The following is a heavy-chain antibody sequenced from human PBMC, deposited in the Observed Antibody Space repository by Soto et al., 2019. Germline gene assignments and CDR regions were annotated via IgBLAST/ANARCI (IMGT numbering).Heavy chain of an antibody. D-gene: IGHD2-2*02. Sequence: SETLSLTCAVYGGSFSGYYWSWIRQPPGKGLEWIGEINHSGGTNYNPSLKSRVTISVDTSKNQFSLKLSSVTAADTAVYYCARGYCSSTSCYKGHFDYWGQGTLVTVSS. J-gene: IGHJ4*02. CDR1: GGSFSGYY. CDR3: ARGYCSSTSCYKGHFDY. V-gene: IGHV4-34*01. CDR2: INHSGGT.